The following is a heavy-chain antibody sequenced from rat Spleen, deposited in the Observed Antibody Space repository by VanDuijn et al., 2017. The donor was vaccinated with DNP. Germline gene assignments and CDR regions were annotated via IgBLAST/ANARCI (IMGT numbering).Heavy chain of an antibody. CDR1: GFMFSNYW. CDR2: INKESGTI. CDR3: AKGPNYGGYSDYFDY. Sequence: EVQLVESGGGPVQPGRSLKLSCVASGFMFSNYWMTWIRQAPGKGLEWIGEINKESGTIIYSPSLKDKFAISRDNAQNTLYLQMNKLGSEDTAIYHCAKGPNYGGYSDYFDYWGQGVMVTVSS. V-gene: IGHV4-2*01. J-gene: IGHJ2*01. D-gene: IGHD1-11*01.